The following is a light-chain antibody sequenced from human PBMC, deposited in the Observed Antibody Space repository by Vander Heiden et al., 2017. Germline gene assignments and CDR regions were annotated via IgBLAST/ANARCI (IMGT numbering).Light chain of an antibody. J-gene: IGKJ4*01. CDR3: QQYNSWPLT. CDR2: GAS. Sequence: EILMTHSPATLSMSPGERATLSCRASQSVGSSLAWYQQKPGQAPRLLIYGASTRATGIPARFSGSGSGTEFTLTISSLQSEDFAVYYCQQYNSWPLTFGGGTKVEIK. CDR1: QSVGSS. V-gene: IGKV3-15*01.